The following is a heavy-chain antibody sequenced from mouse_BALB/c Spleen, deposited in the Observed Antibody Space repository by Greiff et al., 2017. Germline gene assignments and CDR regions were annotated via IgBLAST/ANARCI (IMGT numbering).Heavy chain of an antibody. J-gene: IGHJ4*01. CDR2: ISNGGGST. CDR3: ARRGYRYDGNAMDY. V-gene: IGHV5-12-2*01. CDR1: GFTFSSYT. D-gene: IGHD2-14*01. Sequence: EVKLMESGGGLVQPGGSLKLSCAASGFTFSSYTMSWVRQTPEKRLEWVAYISNGGGSTYYPDTVKGRFTISRDNAKNTLYLQMSSLKSEDTAMYYGARRGYRYDGNAMDYWGQGTSVTVSS.